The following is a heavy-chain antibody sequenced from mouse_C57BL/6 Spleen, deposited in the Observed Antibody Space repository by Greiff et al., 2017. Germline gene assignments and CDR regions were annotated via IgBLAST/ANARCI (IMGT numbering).Heavy chain of an antibody. CDR1: GYTFTDYY. J-gene: IGHJ1*03. CDR3: ARSDYDAYWYFDV. D-gene: IGHD2-4*01. CDR2: LNPNNGGT. Sequence: VQLQQSGPELVKPGASVKISCKASGYTFTDYYMNWVKQSHGKSLEWIGALNPNNGGTSYNQKFKGKATLTVDKSSSTAYMLLSSLTSEDSAVYFCARSDYDAYWYFDVWGTGTTVTVSS. V-gene: IGHV1-26*01.